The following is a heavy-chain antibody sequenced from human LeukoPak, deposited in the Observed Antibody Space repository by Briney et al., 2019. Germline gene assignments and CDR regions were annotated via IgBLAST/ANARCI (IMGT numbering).Heavy chain of an antibody. CDR1: GFTFSTYS. CDR3: ARDHDAYGPHDY. CDR2: ISSSGATT. Sequence: GGSLRLSCAASGFTFSTYSMNWVRQAPGKGLEWVSYISSSGATTYYADSVRGRFTVSRDNAKNSLYLQMNSLRAEDTAVYYCARDHDAYGPHDYWGQGTLVTVSS. J-gene: IGHJ4*02. D-gene: IGHD3-10*01. V-gene: IGHV3-48*04.